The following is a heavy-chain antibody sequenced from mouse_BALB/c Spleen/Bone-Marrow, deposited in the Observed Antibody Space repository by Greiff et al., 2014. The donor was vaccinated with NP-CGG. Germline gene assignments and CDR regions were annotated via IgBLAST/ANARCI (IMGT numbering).Heavy chain of an antibody. CDR3: PGDYGGTSWFAY. J-gene: IGHJ3*01. CDR2: IDPASGDT. CDR1: GFKFKDTH. D-gene: IGHD1-1*01. Sequence: EVQLQESGAELVKPGASVKLSCTASGFKFKDTHMHWVKQRPEQGLEWIGRIDPASGDTKYDPNFQGKSAITGDTSSNTVYLQLRSLASEDTSVYYCPGDYGGTSWFAYWGQGTLVTVSA. V-gene: IGHV14-3*02.